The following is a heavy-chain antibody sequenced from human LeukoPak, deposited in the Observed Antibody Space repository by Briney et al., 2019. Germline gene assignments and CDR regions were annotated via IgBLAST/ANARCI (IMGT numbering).Heavy chain of an antibody. Sequence: GGSLRLSCAASGFTFNNYAINWVRQGPGEGLEWVSAISGSGGSTYYADSVKGRFTISRDNSKNTLYLQMNSLRAEDTAVYYCAGPEGYLLTFDYWGQGTLVTVSS. J-gene: IGHJ4*02. CDR2: ISGSGGST. V-gene: IGHV3-23*01. CDR3: AGPEGYLLTFDY. D-gene: IGHD2-8*01. CDR1: GFTFNNYA.